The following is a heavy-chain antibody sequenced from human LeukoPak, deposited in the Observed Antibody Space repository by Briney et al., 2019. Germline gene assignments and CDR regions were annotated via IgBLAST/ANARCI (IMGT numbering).Heavy chain of an antibody. D-gene: IGHD3-10*01. CDR3: AKDYYALLWFGEFNRKYYFDY. Sequence: PSQTLSLTCAISGDSVSSNSAAWNWIRQSPSRGLEWLGRTYYRSKWYNDYAVSVKSRITINPDTSKNQFSLQLNSVTPEDTAVYYCAKDYYALLWFGEFNRKYYFDYWGQGTLVTVSS. V-gene: IGHV6-1*01. CDR1: GDSVSSNSAA. J-gene: IGHJ4*02. CDR2: TYYRSKWYN.